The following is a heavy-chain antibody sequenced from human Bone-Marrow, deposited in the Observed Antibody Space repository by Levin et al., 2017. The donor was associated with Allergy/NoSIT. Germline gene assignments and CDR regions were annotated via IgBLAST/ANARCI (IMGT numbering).Heavy chain of an antibody. V-gene: IGHV4-34*01. D-gene: IGHD2-15*01. Sequence: SETLSLTCAVYGGSFSGYYWSWIRQPPGKGLEWIGEINHSGSTNYNPSLKSRVTISVDTSKNQFSLKLSSVTAADTAVYYCASVVVAATHYGMDVWGQGTTVTVSS. CDR3: ASVVVAATHYGMDV. CDR2: INHSGST. J-gene: IGHJ6*02. CDR1: GGSFSGYY.